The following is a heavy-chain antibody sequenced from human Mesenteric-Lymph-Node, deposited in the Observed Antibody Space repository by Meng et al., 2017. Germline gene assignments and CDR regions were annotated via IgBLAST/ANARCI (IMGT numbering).Heavy chain of an antibody. J-gene: IGHJ4*02. D-gene: IGHD5-24*01. CDR3: ARNVRLRDGYNSDY. CDR1: GFTFSSYS. V-gene: IGHV3-21*01. CDR2: ISSSSSYI. Sequence: EVQLVESGGGLVKPGGSLRFSCAASGFTFSSYSMNWVRQAPGKGLEWFSSISSSSSYIYYAASVKGRFTISRDNTKNSLYLQMNSLRAEDTAVYYCARNVRLRDGYNSDYWGQGTLVTVSS.